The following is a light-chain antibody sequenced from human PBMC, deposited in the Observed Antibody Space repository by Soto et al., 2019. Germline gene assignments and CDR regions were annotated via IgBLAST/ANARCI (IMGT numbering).Light chain of an antibody. Sequence: EIVVTQSPALVSVSPGERVTLSCRASQSVISSLAWYQQKLGQAPRLLIYGASTRATAIPARFSGSGSGTEFFLNISSLQSEDSAIYYCQHYNNWLGTFGGGTKVEIK. J-gene: IGKJ4*01. CDR2: GAS. CDR1: QSVISS. CDR3: QHYNNWLGT. V-gene: IGKV3-15*01.